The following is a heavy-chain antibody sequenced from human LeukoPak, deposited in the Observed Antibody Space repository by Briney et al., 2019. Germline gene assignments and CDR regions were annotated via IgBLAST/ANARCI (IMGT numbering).Heavy chain of an antibody. Sequence: PGGSLRLSCAASGFTFSSYAMSWVRQAPGKGLEWLSVIGGSGGSTYYADSVKGRFTISRDNAKNSLYLQMNSLRAEDTAVYYCARESDPDAFDIWGQGTMVTVSS. V-gene: IGHV3-23*01. CDR1: GFTFSSYA. CDR2: IGGSGGST. J-gene: IGHJ3*02. CDR3: ARESDPDAFDI.